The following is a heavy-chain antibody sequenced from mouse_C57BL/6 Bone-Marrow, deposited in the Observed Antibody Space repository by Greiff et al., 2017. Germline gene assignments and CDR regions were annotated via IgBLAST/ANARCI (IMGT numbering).Heavy chain of an antibody. CDR3: AREANLLWYWYFDV. Sequence: EVHLVESGGDLVKPGGSLKLSCAASGFTFSSYGMSWVRQTPDKRLEWVATISSGGSYTYYPDSVKGRFTISRDNAKNTLYLQMSSRKSEDTAMYYCAREANLLWYWYFDVWGTGTTVTVSS. CDR1: GFTFSSYG. J-gene: IGHJ1*03. CDR2: ISSGGSYT. V-gene: IGHV5-6*01. D-gene: IGHD2-1*01.